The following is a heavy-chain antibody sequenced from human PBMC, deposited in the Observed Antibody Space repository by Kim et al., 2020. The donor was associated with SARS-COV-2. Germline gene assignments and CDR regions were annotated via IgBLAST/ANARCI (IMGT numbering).Heavy chain of an antibody. CDR3: SSSTVGAYFDY. D-gene: IGHD1-26*01. J-gene: IGHJ4*02. Sequence: TSYADSVKGRFTTSSDIPKDTLYLQMNSLRAEDTAVYYCSSSTVGAYFDYWGQGSLVTVSS. V-gene: IGHV3-53*01. CDR2: T.